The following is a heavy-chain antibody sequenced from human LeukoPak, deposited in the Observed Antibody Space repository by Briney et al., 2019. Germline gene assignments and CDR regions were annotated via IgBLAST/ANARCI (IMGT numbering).Heavy chain of an antibody. Sequence: SQTLSLTCAVSGGSISSGGYSWSWIRQPPGKGLEWIGYIYYSGSTNYNPSLKSRVTISVDTSKNQFSLKLSSVTAADTAVYYCARELFDSSGWYFFDYWGQGTLVTVSS. CDR2: IYYSGST. V-gene: IGHV4-61*08. CDR3: ARELFDSSGWYFFDY. D-gene: IGHD6-19*01. J-gene: IGHJ4*02. CDR1: GGSISSGGYS.